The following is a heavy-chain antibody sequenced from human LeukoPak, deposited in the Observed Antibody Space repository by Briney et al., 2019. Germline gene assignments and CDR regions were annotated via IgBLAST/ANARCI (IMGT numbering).Heavy chain of an antibody. D-gene: IGHD3-16*01. J-gene: IGHJ5*02. CDR2: INPSGGSA. V-gene: IGHV1-46*01. CDR3: ARDRELRITLGGAAWFDP. Sequence: ASVKVSCKASGYTFTSYGISWVRQAPGQGLEWMGIINPSGGSATYAQKFQGRVTMTSDTSTNTAYMELSGLRSEDTAIYYCARDRELRITLGGAAWFDPWGQGTLVTVSS. CDR1: GYTFTSYG.